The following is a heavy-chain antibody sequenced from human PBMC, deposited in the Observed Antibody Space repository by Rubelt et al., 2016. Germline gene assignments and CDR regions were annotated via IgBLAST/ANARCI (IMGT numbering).Heavy chain of an antibody. CDR1: GFTFSSYA. D-gene: IGHD6-19*01. Sequence: EVQLLESGGGLVQPGGSLRLSCAASGFTFSSYAMSWVRPAPGKGLEWVSAISGSGGSTYYADSVKGRFTISRDNSKNTLYLQMNSLRAEDTAVYYCARWYSTGWSIDNWGQGTLVTVSS. J-gene: IGHJ4*02. CDR3: ARWYSTGWSIDN. V-gene: IGHV3-23*01. CDR2: ISGSGGST.